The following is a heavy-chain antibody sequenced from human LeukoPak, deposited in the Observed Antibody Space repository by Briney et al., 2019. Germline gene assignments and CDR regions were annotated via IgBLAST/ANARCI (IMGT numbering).Heavy chain of an antibody. Sequence: GGSLRLSCAASGFTFDDYGMSWVRQAPGKGLEWVFGINWNGGSTGYADSVKGRYTISRDNAKNSLYLQMNSLRAEDTALYYCARVTTRTFDAFDIWGQGTMVTVSS. CDR3: ARVTTRTFDAFDI. CDR1: GFTFDDYG. CDR2: INWNGGST. V-gene: IGHV3-20*04. J-gene: IGHJ3*02. D-gene: IGHD4-11*01.